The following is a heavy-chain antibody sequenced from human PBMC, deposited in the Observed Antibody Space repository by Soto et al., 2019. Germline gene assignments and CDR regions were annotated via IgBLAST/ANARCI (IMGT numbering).Heavy chain of an antibody. J-gene: IGHJ6*02. CDR3: ARVGYCSSTSCYQGYYGMDV. V-gene: IGHV4-59*01. Sequence: KTSETLSLTCTVSGGSISSYYWSWIRQPPGKGLEWIGYIYYSGSTNYNPSLKSRVTISVDTSKNQFSLKLSSVTAADTAVYYCARVGYCSSTSCYQGYYGMDVWGQGTTVTVS. CDR1: GGSISSYY. CDR2: IYYSGST. D-gene: IGHD2-2*03.